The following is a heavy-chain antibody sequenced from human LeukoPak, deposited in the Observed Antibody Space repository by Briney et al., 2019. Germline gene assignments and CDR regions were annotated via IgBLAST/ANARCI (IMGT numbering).Heavy chain of an antibody. CDR1: GYTFTSYD. J-gene: IGHJ3*02. V-gene: IGHV1-8*03. D-gene: IGHD3-22*01. CDR3: ARNFYDSSGYRIAIDAFDI. CDR2: MNPNSGNT. Sequence: ASVKVSCKASGYTFTSYDINWVRQATGQGLAWMGWMNPNSGNTGYAQKFQGRVTITRNTSISTAYMELSSLRSEDTAVYYCARNFYDSSGYRIAIDAFDIWGQGTMVTVSS.